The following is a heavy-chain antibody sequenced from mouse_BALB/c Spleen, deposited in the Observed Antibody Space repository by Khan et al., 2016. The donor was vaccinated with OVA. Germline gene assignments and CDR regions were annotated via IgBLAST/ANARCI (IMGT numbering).Heavy chain of an antibody. CDR1: GFSFSSYV. CDR3: ARHGDDGRGLFDY. D-gene: IGHD1-1*01. CDR2: ISSGGSYT. J-gene: IGHJ2*01. V-gene: IGHV5-9-3*01. Sequence: EVELVESGGGLVKPGGSLKLSCAASGFSFSSYVMSWVRQTPEKRLEWVATISSGGSYTYYPDSVRGRFTISRDNAKNTLYLQMISLRSEDTAMSYYARHGDDGRGLFDYWGQGTTLTVSS.